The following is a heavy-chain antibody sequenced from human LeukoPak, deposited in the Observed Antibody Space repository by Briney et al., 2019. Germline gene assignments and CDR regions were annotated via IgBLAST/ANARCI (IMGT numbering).Heavy chain of an antibody. Sequence: SETLSLTCTVSGGSISSYYWSWIRQPPGKGLEWIGEINHSGSTNYNPSLKSRVTISVDTSKNQFSLKLSSVTAADTAVYYCARGRGYWGQGTLVTVSS. J-gene: IGHJ4*02. CDR1: GGSISSYY. V-gene: IGHV4-34*01. CDR3: ARGRGY. CDR2: INHSGST.